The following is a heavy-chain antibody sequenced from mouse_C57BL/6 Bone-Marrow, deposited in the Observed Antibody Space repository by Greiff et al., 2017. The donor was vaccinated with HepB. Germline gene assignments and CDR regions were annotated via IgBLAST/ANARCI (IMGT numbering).Heavy chain of an antibody. CDR1: GYSFTGYF. CDR2: INPYNGDT. V-gene: IGHV1-20*01. Sequence: VQLQQSGPELVKPGDSVKISCKASGYSFTGYFMNWVMQSHGKSLEWIGRINPYNGDTFYNQKFKGKTTLTVDKSSSTAHMELRSLTSEDAAVYYCARGGYHAMDYWGQGTSVTVSS. J-gene: IGHJ4*01. CDR3: ARGGYHAMDY.